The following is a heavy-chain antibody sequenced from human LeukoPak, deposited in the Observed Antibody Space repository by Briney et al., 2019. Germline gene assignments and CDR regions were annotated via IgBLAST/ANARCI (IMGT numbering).Heavy chain of an antibody. CDR3: ARDRGYGDSF. CDR2: INHDGSST. D-gene: IGHD3-10*01. V-gene: IGHV3-74*01. J-gene: IGHJ4*02. CDR1: GFTFNSYW. Sequence: GGSLRLSCAVSGFTFNSYWMHWVRQVPGKGLMWVSRINHDGSSTSYADSVKGRFTISSNNAKNTLYLQMNSLRAEDTAVYHCARDRGYGDSFWGQGTLVTVAS.